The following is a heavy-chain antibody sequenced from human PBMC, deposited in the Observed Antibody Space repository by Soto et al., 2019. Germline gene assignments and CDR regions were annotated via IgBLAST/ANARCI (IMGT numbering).Heavy chain of an antibody. Sequence: EVQLAESGGGLVRPGGSLRVSCAASGFSLSDSHMNWVRQAPGKGPEWVAYISSGSDVIRYAASVKGRFAASRDNAKRSLYRQMNSLRGEDTAVYYSVRDFWSRSSYQWGQGAPVTVSS. CDR2: ISSGSDVI. D-gene: IGHD3-3*01. V-gene: IGHV3-48*01. CDR3: VRDFWSRSSYQ. J-gene: IGHJ4*02. CDR1: GFSLSDSH.